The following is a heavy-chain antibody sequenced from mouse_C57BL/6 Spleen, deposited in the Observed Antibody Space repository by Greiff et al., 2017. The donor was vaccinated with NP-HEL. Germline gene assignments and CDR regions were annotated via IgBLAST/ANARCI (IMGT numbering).Heavy chain of an antibody. CDR1: GFNIKDDY. V-gene: IGHV14-4*01. CDR3: TTSGYSKTWLAY. Sequence: VQLQQPGAELVRPGASVKLSCTASGFNIKDDYMHWVKQRPEQGLEWIGWIDPENGDTEYASKFQGKATITADTSSNTAYLQLSSRTSEDTAVYYCTTSGYSKTWLAYWGQGTLVTVSA. CDR2: IDPENGDT. D-gene: IGHD2-5*01. J-gene: IGHJ3*01.